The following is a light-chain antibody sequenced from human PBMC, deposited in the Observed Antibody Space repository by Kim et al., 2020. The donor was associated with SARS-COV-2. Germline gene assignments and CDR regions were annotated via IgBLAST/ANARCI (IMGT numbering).Light chain of an antibody. CDR2: VAS. V-gene: IGKV1-6*01. J-gene: IGKJ2*01. CDR1: QGISND. CDR3: LQHYNHPRT. Sequence: IRMTQSPSSLSASLGDRVTITCRASQGISNDLGWYQQKPGKAPKLLIYVASSLQSGVPSRFSGSGSGTNFALTITNLQPEDFATYYCLQHYNHPRTFGQGTKLEI.